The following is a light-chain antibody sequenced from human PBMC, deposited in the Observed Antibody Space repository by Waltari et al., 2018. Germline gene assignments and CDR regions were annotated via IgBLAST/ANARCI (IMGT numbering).Light chain of an antibody. V-gene: IGKV3-20*01. Sequence: DIVLTQSPGTLSVSPGARATLSCRASQSVRRTLAWYQQKPGQAPRLLIYDASTRATGVPDRFSGSGFGTDFSLTISRLEPEDFAVYYCQKYGTLPATFGQGTKVEIK. CDR1: QSVRRT. J-gene: IGKJ1*01. CDR3: QKYGTLPAT. CDR2: DAS.